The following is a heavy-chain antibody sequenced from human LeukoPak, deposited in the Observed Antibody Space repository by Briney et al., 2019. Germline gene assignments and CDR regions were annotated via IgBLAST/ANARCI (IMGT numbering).Heavy chain of an antibody. CDR3: ARQSDYYDSSGRYRAEYFHH. CDR2: IYSTVST. V-gene: IGHV4-39*01. CDR1: GGSLSSSSYY. J-gene: IGHJ1*01. D-gene: IGHD3-22*01. Sequence: SETLSLTCTVSGGSLSSSSYYWGWIRQPPGKGLGWIGRIYSTVSTYYTQSLMSRVTISVDTSKNQFTLKLSSVTAADTAVYYCARQSDYYDSSGRYRAEYFHHWGQGTLVTVSS.